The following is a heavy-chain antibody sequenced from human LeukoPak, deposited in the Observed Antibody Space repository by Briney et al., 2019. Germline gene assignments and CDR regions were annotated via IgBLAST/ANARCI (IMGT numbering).Heavy chain of an antibody. Sequence: PSETLSLTCTVSGYSISSGYYWGWIRQPPGKGLEWIGSIYHSGSTYYNPSLKSRVTISVDTSKNQFSLKLSSVTAADTAVYYCARTQQLVLYYFNYWGQGTLVTVSS. CDR3: ARTQQLVLYYFNY. CDR1: GYSISSGYY. V-gene: IGHV4-38-2*02. D-gene: IGHD6-13*01. J-gene: IGHJ4*02. CDR2: IYHSGST.